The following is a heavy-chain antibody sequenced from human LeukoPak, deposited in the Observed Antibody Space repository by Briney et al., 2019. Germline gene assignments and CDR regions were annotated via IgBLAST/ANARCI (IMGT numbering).Heavy chain of an antibody. CDR1: GGSISSGGYY. D-gene: IGHD3-3*01. V-gene: IGHV4-31*03. CDR3: ARGVNYYDFWRLHYFDY. CDR2: IYYSGST. Sequence: KSSQTLSLTCTVSGGSISSGGYYWSWIRQHPGKGLEWIGYIYYSGSTYYNPSLKSRVTISVDTSKNQFSLKLSSVTAADTAVYYCARGVNYYDFWRLHYFDYWGQGTLVTVSS. J-gene: IGHJ4*02.